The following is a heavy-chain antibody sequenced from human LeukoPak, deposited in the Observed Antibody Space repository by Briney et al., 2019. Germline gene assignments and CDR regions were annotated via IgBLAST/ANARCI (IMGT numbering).Heavy chain of an antibody. CDR2: ISAYNGNT. V-gene: IGHV1-18*01. D-gene: IGHD2-8*01. CDR3: ARERSPYCTNGVCVYYYMDV. Sequence: GASVKVSCKASGYTFTSYGISWVRQAPGQGLEWMGWISAYNGNTNYAQKLQGRVTMTTDTSTSTAYMELRSLRSDDTAVYYCARERSPYCTNGVCVYYYMDVWGKGTTVTVSS. CDR1: GYTFTSYG. J-gene: IGHJ6*03.